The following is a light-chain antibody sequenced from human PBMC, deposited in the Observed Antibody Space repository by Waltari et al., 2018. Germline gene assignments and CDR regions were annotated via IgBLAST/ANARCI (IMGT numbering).Light chain of an antibody. J-gene: IGKJ1*01. Sequence: EIVLTQSPATLSLSPGERATLSCRASQSVSSYLAWYQQKPGQAPRLLIYDASNRATGIPARFSGSGSVTDFTLTISSLEPEDFAVYYCQHRGTFGQGTRVEIK. CDR2: DAS. V-gene: IGKV3-11*01. CDR1: QSVSSY. CDR3: QHRGT.